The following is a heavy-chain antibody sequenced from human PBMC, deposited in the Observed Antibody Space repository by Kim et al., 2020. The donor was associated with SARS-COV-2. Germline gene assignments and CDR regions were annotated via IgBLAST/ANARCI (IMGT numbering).Heavy chain of an antibody. Sequence: SETLSLTCAVYGGSFSGYYWSWIRQPPGKGLEWIGEINHSGSTNYNPSLKSRVTISVDTSKNQFSLKLSSVTAADTAVYYCASGLAAQQDYWGQGTLVTV. CDR3: ASGLAAQQDY. CDR2: INHSGST. V-gene: IGHV4-34*01. D-gene: IGHD6-13*01. CDR1: GGSFSGYY. J-gene: IGHJ4*02.